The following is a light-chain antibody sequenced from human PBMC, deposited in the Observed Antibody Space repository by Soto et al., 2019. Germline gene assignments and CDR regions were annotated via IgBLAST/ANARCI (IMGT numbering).Light chain of an antibody. CDR3: CSYAGSSSYV. Sequence: QSVLTQPRSVSGSPGQSVTISCTGTSSDIGNYDYVSWYQQHPTKAPKLMIYEGSKRPSGVSNRFSGSKSGNTASLTISGLQAEDEAHYYCCSYAGSSSYVFGTGTKVTVL. V-gene: IGLV2-23*01. CDR1: SSDIGNYDY. J-gene: IGLJ1*01. CDR2: EGS.